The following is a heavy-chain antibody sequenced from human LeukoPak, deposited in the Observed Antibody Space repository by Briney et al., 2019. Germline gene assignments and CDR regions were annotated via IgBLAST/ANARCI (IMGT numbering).Heavy chain of an antibody. D-gene: IGHD3-22*01. CDR1: GFTFNSYG. J-gene: IGHJ3*02. V-gene: IGHV3-23*01. CDR2: ISGSGGST. CDR3: AREQFTYYYDSSGPGDAFDI. Sequence: GGSLRLSCAASGFTFNSYGMSWVRQAPGKGLEWVSAISGSGGSTYYADSVKGRFTISRDNSKNTLYLQMNSLRAEDTAVYYCAREQFTYYYDSSGPGDAFDIWGQGTMVTVSS.